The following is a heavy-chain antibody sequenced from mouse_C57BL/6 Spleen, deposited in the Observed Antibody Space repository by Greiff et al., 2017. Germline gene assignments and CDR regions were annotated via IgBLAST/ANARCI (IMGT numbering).Heavy chain of an antibody. CDR2: IDPSDSYT. CDR1: GYTFTSYW. V-gene: IGHV1-69*01. D-gene: IGHD2-2*01. J-gene: IGHJ4*01. CDR3: ARWGLHAMDY. Sequence: QVQLKQPGAELVMPGASVKLSCKASGYTFTSYWMHWVKQRPGQGLEWIGEIDPSDSYTNYNQKFKGKSTLTVDKSSSTAYMQLSSLTSEDSAVYYCARWGLHAMDYWGQGTSVTVSS.